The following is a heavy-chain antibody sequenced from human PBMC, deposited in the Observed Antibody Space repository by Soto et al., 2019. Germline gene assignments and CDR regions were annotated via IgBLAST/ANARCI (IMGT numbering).Heavy chain of an antibody. Sequence: PGGSLRLSCAASGFIFDEYAMHWVRQAPGKGLEWVSGISWNSGTIGYADSVKGRFSISRDNAKNSLYLQMNSLRVEDTALYYCAKDPGEIQRRLTHGYNYAMDLWGQGTTVTVSS. D-gene: IGHD2-8*01. J-gene: IGHJ6*02. CDR1: GFIFDEYA. V-gene: IGHV3-9*01. CDR3: AKDPGEIQRRLTHGYNYAMDL. CDR2: ISWNSGTI.